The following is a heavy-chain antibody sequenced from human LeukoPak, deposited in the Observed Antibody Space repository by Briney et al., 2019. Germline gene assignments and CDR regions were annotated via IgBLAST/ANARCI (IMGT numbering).Heavy chain of an antibody. Sequence: PGGSLRLSCAASGFTFSSYWMSWVRQAPGKGLEWVSYISDSGILYADSVKGRFTISRDNARKSLYLQMNSLRAEDTAVYYCAIIGCYRGVCHFDVGGQGTMVAVSS. D-gene: IGHD2-21*01. CDR3: AIIGCYRGVCHFDV. J-gene: IGHJ3*01. CDR1: GFTFSSYW. V-gene: IGHV3-48*01. CDR2: ISDSGI.